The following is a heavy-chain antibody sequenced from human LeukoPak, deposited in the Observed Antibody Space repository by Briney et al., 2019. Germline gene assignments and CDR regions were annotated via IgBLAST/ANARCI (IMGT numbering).Heavy chain of an antibody. Sequence: SEILSLTCTVSGGSFRSYYWSCIRQTPGKGLEWIGYIYCTGSTDYNPSLESRVTISLDTSKNRFSLKLSSVTAADTAVYYCARLWTNQMYHFDYWGQGTLVTVSS. D-gene: IGHD3/OR15-3a*01. CDR2: IYCTGST. J-gene: IGHJ4*02. CDR1: GGSFRSYY. CDR3: ARLWTNQMYHFDY. V-gene: IGHV4-59*08.